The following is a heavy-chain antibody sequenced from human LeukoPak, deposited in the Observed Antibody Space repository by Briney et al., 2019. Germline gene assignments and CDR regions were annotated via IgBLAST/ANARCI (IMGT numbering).Heavy chain of an antibody. J-gene: IGHJ4*02. V-gene: IGHV4-39*07. D-gene: IGHD3-10*01. CDR1: GDSINSSTYY. CDR2: INHSGST. CDR3: ARVSRWFGELLPKYYFDY. Sequence: SETLSLTCSVSGDSINSSTYYWSWIRQPPGKGLEWIGEINHSGSTNYNPSLKSRVTISVDTSKNQFSLKLSSVTAADTAVYYCARVSRWFGELLPKYYFDYWGQGTLVTISS.